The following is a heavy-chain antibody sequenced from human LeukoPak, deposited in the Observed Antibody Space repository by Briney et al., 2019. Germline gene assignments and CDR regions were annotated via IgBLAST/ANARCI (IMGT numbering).Heavy chain of an antibody. D-gene: IGHD4-17*01. CDR3: ASQSTTVTKVGY. V-gene: IGHV4-4*02. Sequence: PSETLSLTCAVSGGSISSSNWWSWVRPPPGKGREGIGEIYHSGSTNYNPSLKSRVTISVDKPKNQFSLKLSSVTAADTAVYYCASQSTTVTKVGYWGQGTLVTVSS. CDR1: GGSISSSNW. J-gene: IGHJ4*02. CDR2: IYHSGST.